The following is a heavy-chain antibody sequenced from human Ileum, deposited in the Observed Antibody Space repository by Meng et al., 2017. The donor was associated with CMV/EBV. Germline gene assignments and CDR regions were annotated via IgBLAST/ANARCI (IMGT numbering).Heavy chain of an antibody. Sequence: ESLKISCSVSGYSISSGYYWNWIRQSPGKGLEWIGSIYKSENTYYSSSVKSRVTISVDTSKNQFSLKLSSVTAADTALYYCARALDFEWELSLLFDYWGQGTLVTVSS. J-gene: IGHJ4*02. CDR2: IYKSENT. CDR1: GYSISSGYY. D-gene: IGHD3-9*01. V-gene: IGHV4-38-2*02. CDR3: ARALDFEWELSLLFDY.